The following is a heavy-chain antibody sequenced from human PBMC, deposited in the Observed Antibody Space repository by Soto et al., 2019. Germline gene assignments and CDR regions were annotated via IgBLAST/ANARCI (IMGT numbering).Heavy chain of an antibody. CDR2: IYPDDSDT. V-gene: IGHV5-51*01. Sequence: GESLKISCKGSGYSFTSFWIGWVRQMPGKGLEWMGIIYPDDSDTRYNPSFQGQVTISADRSTSTAYLQWNSLKASDTAMYYCARHEQYYYYYYGMDVWGQGTTVTVSS. CDR3: ARHEQYYYYYYGMDV. CDR1: GYSFTSFW. J-gene: IGHJ6*02.